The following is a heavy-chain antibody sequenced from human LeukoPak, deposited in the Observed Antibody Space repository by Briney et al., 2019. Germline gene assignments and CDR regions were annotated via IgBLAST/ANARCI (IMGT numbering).Heavy chain of an antibody. CDR2: IYHSGST. CDR1: GGSISSSNW. J-gene: IGHJ1*01. CDR3: ARTTVVTPEYFQH. V-gene: IGHV4-4*02. D-gene: IGHD4-23*01. Sequence: PSGTLSLTCAVSGGSISSSNWWSWVRQPPGKGLEWIGEIYHSGSTNYNPSLKSRVTISVDTSKNQFSLKLSSVTAADTAVYYCARTTVVTPEYFQHWGQGTLVTVCS.